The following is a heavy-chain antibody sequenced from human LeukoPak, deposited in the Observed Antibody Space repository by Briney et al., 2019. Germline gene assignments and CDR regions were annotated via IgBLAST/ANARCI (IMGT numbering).Heavy chain of an antibody. CDR3: ARGLWSRSTPPSYFDY. J-gene: IGHJ4*02. CDR2: INPSGGST. V-gene: IGHV1-46*01. Sequence: ASVKVSCKASGYTFTSYYMHWVRQAPGQGLEWMGIINPSGGSTSYAQKFQGRVTMTRDTSTSTVYIELSSLRSEDTAVYYCARGLWSRSTPPSYFDYWGQGTLVTVSS. D-gene: IGHD3-10*01. CDR1: GYTFTSYY.